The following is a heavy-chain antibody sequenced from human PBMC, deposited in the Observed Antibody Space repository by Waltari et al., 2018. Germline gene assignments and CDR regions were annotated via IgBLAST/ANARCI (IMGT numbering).Heavy chain of an antibody. J-gene: IGHJ4*02. CDR1: GFTFSSYA. D-gene: IGHD3-10*01. V-gene: IGHV3-23*04. CDR2: ISGSGGST. Sequence: EVQLVESGGGLVQPGGSLRLSCAASGFTFSSYAMSWVLQAPGKGLEWVSAISGSGGSTYYADSVKGRFTISRDNSKNTLYLQMNSLRAEDTAVYYCAKDRRRRGFVLPSGDDYWGQGTLVTVSS. CDR3: AKDRRRRGFVLPSGDDY.